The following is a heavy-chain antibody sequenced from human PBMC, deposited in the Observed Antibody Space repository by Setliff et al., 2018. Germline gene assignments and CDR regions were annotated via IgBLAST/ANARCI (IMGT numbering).Heavy chain of an antibody. D-gene: IGHD3-10*01. CDR1: SDSISRRNDF. V-gene: IGHV4-39*01. Sequence: SETLSLTCIVSSDSISRRNDFWWAWIRPHPGKGLGWIGSVYHNGQTYNNQSLKSRLTISVDTDENKFSLNLMSGTAAETAVYYCARQEARGSWAFESWGQGTLVTVSS. CDR3: ARQEARGSWAFES. J-gene: IGHJ4*02. CDR2: VYHNGQT.